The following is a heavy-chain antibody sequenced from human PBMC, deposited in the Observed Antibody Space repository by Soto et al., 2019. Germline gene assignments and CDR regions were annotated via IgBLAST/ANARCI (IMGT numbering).Heavy chain of an antibody. J-gene: IGHJ4*02. CDR2: IIPIFGTA. D-gene: IGHD1-26*01. Sequence: SVKVSCKASGGTFSSYAISWVRQAPGQGLEWMGGIIPIFGTANYAQKFQGRVTITADESTSTAYMELSSLRSEDTAVYYCATRSGSYLDYFDYWGQGTLVTVSS. CDR3: ATRSGSYLDYFDY. CDR1: GGTFSSYA. V-gene: IGHV1-69*13.